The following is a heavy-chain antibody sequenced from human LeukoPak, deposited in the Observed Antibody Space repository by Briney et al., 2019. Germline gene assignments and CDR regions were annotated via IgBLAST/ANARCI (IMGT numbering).Heavy chain of an antibody. CDR3: AMVVVISSSDAFDI. CDR2: IYYSGST. J-gene: IGHJ3*02. Sequence: ASETLSLTCTVSGGSISSSSYYWGWIRQPPGKGLEWIGSIYYSGSTYYNPSLKSRVTISVDTSKNQFSLKLSSVTAADTAVYYCAMVVVISSSDAFDILGQGTMVTVSS. CDR1: GGSISSSSYY. V-gene: IGHV4-39*07. D-gene: IGHD3-22*01.